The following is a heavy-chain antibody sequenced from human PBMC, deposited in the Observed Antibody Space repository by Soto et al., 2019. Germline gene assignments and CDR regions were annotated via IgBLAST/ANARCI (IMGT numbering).Heavy chain of an antibody. Sequence: ESGGGWAHLGTSLKPSCLGPGSTFRGYVYHWARRAPGKGLEWVALTSYDGSNKDYGDSVKGRFTISRDNSRNTVDLQMDSLRREDTALYYCARWGTTGGLDVWGQGTLVSVSS. D-gene: IGHD3-16*01. CDR3: ARWGTTGGLDV. V-gene: IGHV3-33*05. J-gene: IGHJ1*01. CDR1: GSTFRGYV. CDR2: TSYDGSNK.